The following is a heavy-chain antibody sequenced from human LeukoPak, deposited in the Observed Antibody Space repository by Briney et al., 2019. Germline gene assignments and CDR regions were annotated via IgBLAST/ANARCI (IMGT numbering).Heavy chain of an antibody. CDR3: ARDAAGEGRLVITWFDL. Sequence: SETLSLTCTVSGGSVSSSTYYWGWIRQPPGKGLEWIGTISYSGSTYYNPSLKSRVTISVDTSKNQFSLKLSSVTAADTAVYFCARDAAGEGRLVITWFDLWDQGTLVTVSS. CDR1: GGSVSSSTYY. CDR2: ISYSGST. V-gene: IGHV4-39*07. D-gene: IGHD3-9*01. J-gene: IGHJ5*02.